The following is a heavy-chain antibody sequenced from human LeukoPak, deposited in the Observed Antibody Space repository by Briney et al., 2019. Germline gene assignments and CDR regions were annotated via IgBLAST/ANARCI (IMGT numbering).Heavy chain of an antibody. D-gene: IGHD3-9*01. CDR2: IYTSGST. CDR3: ARRDYDILTGYYSRTGFDY. CDR1: GGSISSGSYY. J-gene: IGHJ4*02. Sequence: SETLSLTCTVSGGSISSGSYYWSWIRQPAGKGLEWIGRIYTSGSTSYNPSLKSRVTISVDTSKNQFSLKLSSVTAVDTAVYYCARRDYDILTGYYSRTGFDYWGQGTLVTVSS. V-gene: IGHV4-61*02.